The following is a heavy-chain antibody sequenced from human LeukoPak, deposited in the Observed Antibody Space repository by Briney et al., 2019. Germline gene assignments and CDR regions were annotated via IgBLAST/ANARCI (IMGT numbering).Heavy chain of an antibody. CDR3: ARAHIINGLDY. J-gene: IGHJ4*02. Sequence: GGSLRLSCAASGFTFSSYSMNWVRQAPGKGLEWVSSISSSSSYIYYADSAKGRFTISRDNAKNSLYLQMNSLRAEDTAVYYCARAHIINGLDYWGQGTLVTVSS. V-gene: IGHV3-21*01. CDR1: GFTFSSYS. D-gene: IGHD1-14*01. CDR2: ISSSSSYI.